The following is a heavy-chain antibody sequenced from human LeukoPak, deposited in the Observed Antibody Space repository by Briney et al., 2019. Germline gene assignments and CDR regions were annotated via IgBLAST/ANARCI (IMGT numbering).Heavy chain of an antibody. Sequence: GGSLRLSCAASGFTITTYAVNWVRQAPGKGLEWVSGIGSGGTEYYADSVKSRFIISSDTSPNLLHLQKNTLTVEDTAVYYCARAPGALDYWGQRTLVTVSS. CDR2: IGSGGTE. CDR3: ARAPGALDY. D-gene: IGHD1-26*01. J-gene: IGHJ4*02. CDR1: GFTITTYA. V-gene: IGHV3-23*01.